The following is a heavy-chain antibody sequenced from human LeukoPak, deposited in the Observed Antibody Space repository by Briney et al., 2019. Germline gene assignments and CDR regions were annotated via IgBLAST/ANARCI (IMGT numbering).Heavy chain of an antibody. J-gene: IGHJ4*02. D-gene: IGHD3-3*01. CDR3: ARINTVFGVVNNGY. CDR2: INPNSGST. CDR1: GYTFTGYF. V-gene: IGHV1-2*02. Sequence: ASVKASCKASGYTFTGYFMHWVRQAPGQGLEWVGWINPNSGSTNFAQKFQGRVTMTRDTSISTAYMELSRLTSDDTAVYYCARINTVFGVVNNGYWGQGTLVTVSS.